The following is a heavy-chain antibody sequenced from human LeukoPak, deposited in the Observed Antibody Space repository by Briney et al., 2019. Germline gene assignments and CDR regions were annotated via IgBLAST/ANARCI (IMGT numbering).Heavy chain of an antibody. V-gene: IGHV1-2*02. Sequence: ASVKVSCKASGYTFTGYYMHWVRQAPGQGLEGMGWINPNSGGTNYAQKFQGRVTMTSDTSISTAYMELSRLRSDDTAVYYCARVKYSYGSGYFDYWGQGTLVTVSS. CDR3: ARVKYSYGSGYFDY. J-gene: IGHJ4*02. CDR2: INPNSGGT. D-gene: IGHD5-18*01. CDR1: GYTFTGYY.